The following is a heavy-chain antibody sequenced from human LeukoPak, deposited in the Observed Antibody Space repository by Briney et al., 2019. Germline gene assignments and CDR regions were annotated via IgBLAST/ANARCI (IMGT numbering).Heavy chain of an antibody. J-gene: IGHJ5*02. Sequence: SVRVSCKASGGTFSSYVINWVRQAPGQGLEWMGGILPIFGTAIYAQHFQGRLTITADESTNSAYMELNRLRSDDTAVYYCARAEDQGRYFDWLPGFDPWGQGTLVTVSS. CDR2: ILPIFGTA. V-gene: IGHV1-69*13. D-gene: IGHD3-9*01. CDR1: GGTFSSYV. CDR3: ARAEDQGRYFDWLPGFDP.